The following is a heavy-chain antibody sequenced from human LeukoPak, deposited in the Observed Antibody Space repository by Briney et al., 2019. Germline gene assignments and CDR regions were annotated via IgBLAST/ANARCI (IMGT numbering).Heavy chain of an antibody. V-gene: IGHV3-66*01. D-gene: IGHD3-10*01. J-gene: IGHJ3*02. Sequence: GGCLRLSCAASGFTVSSNYMSWVRQAPGKGLEWVSVIYSGGSTYYADSVKGRLTISRDNSKNTLYLQMNSLRAEDTAVYYCARGESPPDAFDIWGQGTMVTVSS. CDR1: GFTVSSNY. CDR2: IYSGGST. CDR3: ARGESPPDAFDI.